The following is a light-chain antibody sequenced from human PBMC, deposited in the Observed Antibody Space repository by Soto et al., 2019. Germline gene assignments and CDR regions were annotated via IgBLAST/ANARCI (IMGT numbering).Light chain of an antibody. CDR1: QSVSSSY. Sequence: EIVLTQSPGTLSLSPGERATLSCRASQSVSSSYLAWYQQRPGQAPRLLIYGTSSRATGIPDRFSGSGSGTDFTLTISRLKTEDFAVYYCQQYDSSPLVTFGQGTRLEIK. CDR2: GTS. V-gene: IGKV3-20*01. J-gene: IGKJ5*01. CDR3: QQYDSSPLVT.